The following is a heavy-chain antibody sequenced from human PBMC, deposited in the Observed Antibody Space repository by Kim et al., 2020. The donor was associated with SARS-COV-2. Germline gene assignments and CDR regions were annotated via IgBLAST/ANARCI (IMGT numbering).Heavy chain of an antibody. CDR1: GFTFRNYW. J-gene: IGHJ3*01. CDR3: ACDGV. CDR2: IKQDGSEK. V-gene: IGHV3-7*01. Sequence: GGSLRLSCAASGFTFRNYWMSWVRQTPGKGPEWVANIKQDGSEKYYVDSVKGRFTISRDNPKNSLYLQMNSLRAEDTAIYYCACDGVWGQGTMVTVSS. D-gene: IGHD2-21*01.